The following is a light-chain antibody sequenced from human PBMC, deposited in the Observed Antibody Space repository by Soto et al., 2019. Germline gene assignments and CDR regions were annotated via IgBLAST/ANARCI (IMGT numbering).Light chain of an antibody. CDR3: CSYAGSSTWV. V-gene: IGLV2-23*01. Sequence: QSALTQPASVSGSPGQSITISCTGTSSDVGNYHLVSWYQQYPGKAPKLMIYEGSKRPSGVSNRFSGSKSGNTASLTISGLQAEDEADYYCCSYAGSSTWVFGGGTKVTVL. J-gene: IGLJ3*02. CDR2: EGS. CDR1: SSDVGNYHL.